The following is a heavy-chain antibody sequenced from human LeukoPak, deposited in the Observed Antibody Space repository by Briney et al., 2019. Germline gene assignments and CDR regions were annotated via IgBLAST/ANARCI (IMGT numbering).Heavy chain of an antibody. V-gene: IGHV1-2*06. CDR1: GYTFTGYY. CDR2: INPNSGGT. Sequence: ASVKVSCKASGYTFTGYYMHWVRQAPGQGLEWMGRINPNSGGTNYAQKFQGRVTMTRDTSISTAYMELSRLRSDDTAVYYCARGYYYDSSGHYAFDIRGQGTMVTVSS. CDR3: ARGYYYDSSGHYAFDI. D-gene: IGHD3-22*01. J-gene: IGHJ3*02.